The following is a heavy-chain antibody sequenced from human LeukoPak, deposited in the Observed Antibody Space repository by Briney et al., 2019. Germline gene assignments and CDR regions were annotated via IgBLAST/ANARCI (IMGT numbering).Heavy chain of an antibody. V-gene: IGHV3-53*01. CDR2: IYSGGST. Sequence: PGGSLRLSCAASGFTVSSNYMSWVRQAPGKGLEWVSVIYSGGSTYYADSVKGRFTISRDNSKNTLYLQMNSLRAEDTAVYYCATEIAVAGTGNWFDSWGLGTLVTVSS. CDR3: ATEIAVAGTGNWFDS. CDR1: GFTVSSNY. D-gene: IGHD6-19*01. J-gene: IGHJ5*01.